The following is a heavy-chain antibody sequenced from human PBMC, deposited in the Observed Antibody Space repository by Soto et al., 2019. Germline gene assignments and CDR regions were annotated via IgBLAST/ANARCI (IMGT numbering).Heavy chain of an antibody. D-gene: IGHD3-22*01. CDR1: GFTVSYAW. J-gene: IGHJ4*02. V-gene: IGHV3-15*01. CDR3: TTEWFTATLGY. Sequence: GGSLRLSCAASGFTVSYAWMNWVRQAPGKGLEWVGRLKSRSDGGTTDYAAPVKGRFTISRVDSINTLYLQMNSLETGDTAVYYCTTEWFTATLGYWGQGTLVTVSS. CDR2: LKSRSDGGTT.